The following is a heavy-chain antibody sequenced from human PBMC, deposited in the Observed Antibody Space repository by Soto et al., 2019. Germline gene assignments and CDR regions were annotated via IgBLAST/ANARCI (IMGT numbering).Heavy chain of an antibody. CDR3: AREWDKATVPRADY. J-gene: IGHJ4*01. D-gene: IGHD5-18*01. V-gene: IGHV1-2*02. CDR2: INPKSGDT. Sequence: GASVKVSCKASGYTFTGYYIHWVRQAPGQGLEWMGCINPKSGDTDYSQKFQGRVTLTRDTSISTVYMEVSSLTSDDTAVYFCAREWDKATVPRADYWDQGTLVTVSS. CDR1: GYTFTGYY.